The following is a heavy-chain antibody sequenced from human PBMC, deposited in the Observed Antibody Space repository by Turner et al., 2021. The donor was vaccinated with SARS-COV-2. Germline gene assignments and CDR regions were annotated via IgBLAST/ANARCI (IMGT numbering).Heavy chain of an antibody. D-gene: IGHD1-7*01. Sequence: QVQLVESGGGVVQPGRSLRLSCAASGFTFSSYGMNWVRQAPGKGLEWVEVISYDGSNKFYADSVKGRFTISRDDSKNTLYLQMNSLRAEDTAVYYCAKITGNTTGDYWGQGTLVTVS. CDR1: GFTFSSYG. CDR2: ISYDGSNK. V-gene: IGHV3-30*18. CDR3: AKITGNTTGDY. J-gene: IGHJ4*02.